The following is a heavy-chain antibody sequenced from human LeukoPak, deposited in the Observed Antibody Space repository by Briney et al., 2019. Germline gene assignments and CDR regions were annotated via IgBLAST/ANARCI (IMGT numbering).Heavy chain of an antibody. CDR2: ISSSSSYI. Sequence: GGSLTLSCAASGLTFSNYAMSWVRQAPGKGLEWVSSISSSSSYIYYADSVKGRFTISRDNAKNSLYLQMNSLGAEDTAVYYCARDDSGDTYFDYWGQGTLVTVSS. D-gene: IGHD3-10*01. CDR3: ARDDSGDTYFDY. CDR1: GLTFSNYA. V-gene: IGHV3-21*01. J-gene: IGHJ4*02.